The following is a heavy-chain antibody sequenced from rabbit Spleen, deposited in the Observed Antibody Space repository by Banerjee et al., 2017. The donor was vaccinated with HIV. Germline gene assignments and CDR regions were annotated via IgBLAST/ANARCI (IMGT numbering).Heavy chain of an antibody. D-gene: IGHD8-1*01. V-gene: IGHV1S7*01. CDR2: IDPIFGST. Sequence: HLKESGGGLVQPGGSLKLSCTASGFTLSSYYMNWVRQAPGKGLEWIGYIDPIFGSTYYASWVNGRFTISSHNAQNTLYLQLNSLTAADTATYFCARDTGSSFSTYGMDLWGQGTLVTVS. CDR1: GFTLSSYY. J-gene: IGHJ3*01. CDR3: ARDTGSSFSTYGMDL.